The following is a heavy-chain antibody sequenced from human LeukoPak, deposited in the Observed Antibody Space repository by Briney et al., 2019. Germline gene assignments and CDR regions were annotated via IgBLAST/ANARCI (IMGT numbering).Heavy chain of an antibody. Sequence: GGTLRLSCAASGFTFSSYGMSWVRQAPGKGLEWVSAISGSGGSTYYADSVTGRFTISRDNSKDTLYLQMNSLRAEDTAVYYCAKAGYYYDSSGYWSEYFQHWGQGTLVTVSS. V-gene: IGHV3-23*01. CDR1: GFTFSSYG. J-gene: IGHJ1*01. CDR3: AKAGYYYDSSGYWSEYFQH. CDR2: ISGSGGST. D-gene: IGHD3-22*01.